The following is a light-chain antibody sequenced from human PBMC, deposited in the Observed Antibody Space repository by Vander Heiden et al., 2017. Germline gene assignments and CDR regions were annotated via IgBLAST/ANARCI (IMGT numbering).Light chain of an antibody. J-gene: IGKJ4*01. Sequence: DIQMTQAPSSLSASVGDRVTITCQTSHGITTYLNWFQQKPGKAPKSLIYDASNLKTGVPSRFSGSGSGTHFTLTISSLQPEDSATYYCQQYDNAPLTFSGGTKVEIK. CDR1: HGITTY. V-gene: IGKV1-33*01. CDR2: DAS. CDR3: QQYDNAPLT.